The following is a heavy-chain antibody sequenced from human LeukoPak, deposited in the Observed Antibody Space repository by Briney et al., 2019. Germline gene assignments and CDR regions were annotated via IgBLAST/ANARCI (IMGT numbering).Heavy chain of an antibody. CDR1: GFPVSSNF. D-gene: IGHD2-2*01. Sequence: PGGSLRLSCAVSGFPVSSNFMSWVRQAPGKGLQSVSIMFSGGTTDYADSVRGRFSISRDSSQNTVSLQMNSLRAEDTAVYYCAKDWALVVVPAAMYYFDCWGQGTLVTVSS. CDR2: MFSGGTT. CDR3: AKDWALVVVPAAMYYFDC. V-gene: IGHV3-53*01. J-gene: IGHJ4*02.